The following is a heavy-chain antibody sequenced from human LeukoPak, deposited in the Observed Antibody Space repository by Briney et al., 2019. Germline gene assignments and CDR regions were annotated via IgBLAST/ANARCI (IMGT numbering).Heavy chain of an antibody. J-gene: IGHJ4*02. Sequence: GGSLRLSCAASGFTFSSYAMSWVRQAPGEGLEWVSAISGSGGSTYYADSVKGRFTISRDNSKNTLYLQMNSLRAEDTAVYYCAKASPASNYDILTGYYTFDYWGQGTLVTVSS. D-gene: IGHD3-9*01. CDR2: ISGSGGST. CDR3: AKASPASNYDILTGYYTFDY. V-gene: IGHV3-23*01. CDR1: GFTFSSYA.